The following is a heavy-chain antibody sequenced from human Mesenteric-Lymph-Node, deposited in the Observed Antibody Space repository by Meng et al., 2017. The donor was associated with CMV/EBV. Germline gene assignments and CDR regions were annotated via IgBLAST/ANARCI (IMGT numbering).Heavy chain of an antibody. J-gene: IGHJ4*02. CDR3: TTADCSSKSCPLY. CDR2: IKSKIDGGTT. D-gene: IGHD2-2*01. Sequence: SGLTFVSAWMNWVRQAPGKGLEWVGRIKSKIDGGTTDYAAPVKGRFTISRDDSKNTLYLQMNSLKTEDTGVYYCTTADCSSKSCPLYWGQGTLVTVSS. V-gene: IGHV3-15*01. CDR1: GLTFVSAW.